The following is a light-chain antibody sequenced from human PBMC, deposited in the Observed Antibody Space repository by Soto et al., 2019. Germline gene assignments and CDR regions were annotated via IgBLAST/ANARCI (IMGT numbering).Light chain of an antibody. CDR1: SSDVGSYNL. V-gene: IGLV2-23*01. CDR2: EGS. J-gene: IGLJ1*01. Sequence: QSALTQPASVSGSPGQSITISCTGTSSDVGSYNLVSWYQQHPGKAPKVMIYEGSKRPSGVSNRFSGSKSGNTASLTISGLQAEDEADYDCCSYAGSSTLVFGTGTKVTVL. CDR3: CSYAGSSTLV.